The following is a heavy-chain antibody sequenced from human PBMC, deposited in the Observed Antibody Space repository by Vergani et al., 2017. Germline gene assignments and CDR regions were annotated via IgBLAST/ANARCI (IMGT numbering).Heavy chain of an antibody. CDR1: GYSISRGSY. CDR2: IFHSGST. V-gene: IGHV4-38-2*02. D-gene: IGHD4-23*01. CDR3: ARDRGYGGNFDY. J-gene: IGHJ4*02. Sequence: QVQLQESGPGLVKPSETLSLTCAVSGYSISRGSYWAWIRQPPGKGLEWIGSIFHSGSTHYNPSLESRVTISVDTSKNQFSLKLNSVTAADTAVYYCARDRGYGGNFDYWGQGTLVTVSS.